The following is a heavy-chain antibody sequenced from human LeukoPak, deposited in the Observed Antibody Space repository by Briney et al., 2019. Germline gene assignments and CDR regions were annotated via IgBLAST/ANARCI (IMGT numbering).Heavy chain of an antibody. Sequence: GSLRLSCAASGFTFSSYWMSWVRQAPGKGLEWIGSIYYSGSTYYNPSLKSRVTISVDTSKNQFSLKLSSVTAADTAVYYCARKNYYYYMDVWGKGTTVTVSS. CDR3: ARKNYYYYMDV. CDR1: GFTFSSYW. J-gene: IGHJ6*03. V-gene: IGHV4-39*07. CDR2: IYYSGST.